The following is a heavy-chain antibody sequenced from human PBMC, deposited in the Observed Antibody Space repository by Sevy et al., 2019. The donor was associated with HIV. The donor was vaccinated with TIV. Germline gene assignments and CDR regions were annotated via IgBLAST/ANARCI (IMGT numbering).Heavy chain of an antibody. CDR2: INPQSGAT. CDR3: ARESYDFWTGPADYDYGMDV. J-gene: IGHJ6*02. Sequence: DSVKVSCKASGYTFSDSGYYVHGVRQAPGQGLEWMGWINPQSGATNYPQKFQGRVTMTRDTSVSTANMELSRLTSDDTTVYSCARESYDFWTGPADYDYGMDVWGQGNTETVSS. V-gene: IGHV1-2*02. D-gene: IGHD3-3*01. CDR1: GYTFSDSGYY.